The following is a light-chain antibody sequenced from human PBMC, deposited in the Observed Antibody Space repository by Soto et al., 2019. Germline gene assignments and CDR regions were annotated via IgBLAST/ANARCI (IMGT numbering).Light chain of an antibody. CDR1: QSVSSY. V-gene: IGKV3-11*01. CDR3: QQRSNRPT. Sequence: EIVLTQSPGTLSLSTGERATLSCRASQSVSSYLAWYQQKPGQAPRLLIYDASKRATGIPARFSGSGSGTDFTLTISRREPEDFAVYYCQQRSNRPTFGQGTRLEIK. CDR2: DAS. J-gene: IGKJ5*01.